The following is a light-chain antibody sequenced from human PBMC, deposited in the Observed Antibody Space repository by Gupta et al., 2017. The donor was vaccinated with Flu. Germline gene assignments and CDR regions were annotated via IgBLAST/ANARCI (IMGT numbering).Light chain of an antibody. J-gene: IGLJ3*02. CDR1: ALYKLF. V-gene: IGLV3-25*03. CDR2: NDT. Sequence: YELTQPTSVPVSSGQTARLTCSGDALYKLFAYWYQQKPGQAPVLVMFNDTERHPTIPERFSGSNAGTTTTFTISGVQAEDEADDYCQSADGSRNNWVFGGGTKLTVL. CDR3: QSADGSRNNWV.